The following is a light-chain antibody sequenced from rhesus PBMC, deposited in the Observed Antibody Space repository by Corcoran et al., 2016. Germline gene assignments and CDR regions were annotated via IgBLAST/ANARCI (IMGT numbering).Light chain of an antibody. CDR2: DAS. CDR3: QQHNSYPPT. CDR1: QGISKY. V-gene: IGKV1-25*01. Sequence: DIQMTQSPSSLSASVGDTVTITCQASQGISKYLAWYQQKPGKAPKLLIYDASTLQSGVPSRFSGSGSGTEFTLPISSLHPEDFATDYCQQHNSYPPTFGGGTKVELK. J-gene: IGKJ4*01.